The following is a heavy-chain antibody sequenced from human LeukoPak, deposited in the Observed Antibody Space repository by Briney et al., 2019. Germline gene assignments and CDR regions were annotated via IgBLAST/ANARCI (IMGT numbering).Heavy chain of an antibody. CDR2: ISGSGGST. CDR1: GFTFSSYS. CDR3: AKDPTVVVTRTIDY. V-gene: IGHV3-23*01. J-gene: IGHJ4*02. D-gene: IGHD3-22*01. Sequence: GGSLRLSCAASGFTFSSYSMSWVRQAPGKGLEWVSAISGSGGSTYYADSVKGRFTISRDNSKNTLYLQMNSLRAEDTAVYYCAKDPTVVVTRTIDYWGQGTLVTVSS.